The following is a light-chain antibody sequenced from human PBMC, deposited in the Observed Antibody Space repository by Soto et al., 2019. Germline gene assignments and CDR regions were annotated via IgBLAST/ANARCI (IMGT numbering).Light chain of an antibody. V-gene: IGKV1-5*03. J-gene: IGKJ1*01. Sequence: DLQMTQSPSTLSASVGDRVTITCRASQSIGRYLAWYQQKPGKAPRLLIYQASSLENGVPSRFSGSGSGTDFTLTISSLQPDDFATYYCQQFGRFSTFGQGTKVEIK. CDR1: QSIGRY. CDR2: QAS. CDR3: QQFGRFST.